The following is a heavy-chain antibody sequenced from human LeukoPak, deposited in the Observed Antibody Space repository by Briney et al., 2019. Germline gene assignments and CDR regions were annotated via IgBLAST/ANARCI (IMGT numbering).Heavy chain of an antibody. Sequence: GRSLRLSCTASGFTFSSYGISWVRQAPGKGLEWVSGISGSGGSTFYADAVKGRFTISRGNSKNTLYLQMNSLRAEDTAVYYCARARSSYGYGDAFDIWGQGTMVTVSS. V-gene: IGHV3-23*01. J-gene: IGHJ3*02. CDR1: GFTFSSYG. D-gene: IGHD5-18*01. CDR3: ARARSSYGYGDAFDI. CDR2: ISGSGGST.